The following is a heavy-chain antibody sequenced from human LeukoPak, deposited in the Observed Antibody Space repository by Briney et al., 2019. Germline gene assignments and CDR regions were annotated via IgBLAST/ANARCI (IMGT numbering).Heavy chain of an antibody. CDR1: GHTFTSYD. CDR2: MNPNSGNT. CDR3: ARAVGENWFDP. V-gene: IGHV1-8*01. J-gene: IGHJ5*02. Sequence: ASVKGSCKASGHTFTSYDINWVRQATGQGLEWMGWMNPNSGNTGYAQKFQGRVTMTRNTSISTAYMELSSLRSEDTAVYYCARAVGENWFDPWGQGTLVTVSS. D-gene: IGHD3-16*01.